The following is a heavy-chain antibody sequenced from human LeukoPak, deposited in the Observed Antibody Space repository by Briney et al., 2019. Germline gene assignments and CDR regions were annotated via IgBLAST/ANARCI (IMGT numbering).Heavy chain of an antibody. J-gene: IGHJ6*02. CDR1: GYTFTGYY. Sequence: ASVKVSCKASGYTFTGYYMHWLRQAPGQGLEWMGWINPNSGGTNYAQKFQGRVTMTRDTSISTAYMELSRLRSDDTAVYYCARDLGPPYCSGGSCYSLYYYGMDVWGQGTTVTVSS. CDR3: ARDLGPPYCSGGSCYSLYYYGMDV. V-gene: IGHV1-2*02. CDR2: INPNSGGT. D-gene: IGHD2-15*01.